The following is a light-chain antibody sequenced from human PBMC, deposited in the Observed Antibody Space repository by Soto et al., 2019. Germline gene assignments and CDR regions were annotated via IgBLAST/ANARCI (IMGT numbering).Light chain of an antibody. Sequence: EIVLTQSPATLSLSPGERATLSCRASQGVSSHLGWYQQKPGQAPRLLIYGASSRATGIPDRFSGSGSGTDFTLTISRLEPEDFAVYYCQQYGSSPTFGQGTRLEI. V-gene: IGKV3-20*01. CDR3: QQYGSSPT. CDR2: GAS. J-gene: IGKJ5*01. CDR1: QGVSSH.